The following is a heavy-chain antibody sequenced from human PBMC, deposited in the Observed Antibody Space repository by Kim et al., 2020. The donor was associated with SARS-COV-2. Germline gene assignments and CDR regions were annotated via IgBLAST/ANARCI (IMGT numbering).Heavy chain of an antibody. V-gene: IGHV3-23*01. CDR1: GFTFSNYA. J-gene: IGHJ3*02. CDR2: IRGGGGGT. CDR3: AKCPSGWGSGALVI. Sequence: GGSLRLSCAASGFTFSNYAMSWVRQAPGKGLEWVSYIRGGGGGTHYADSVKGRCTISRDNSRNTLSLQLNSLRAEDTAVYYCAKCPSGWGSGALVIWG. D-gene: IGHD3-10*01.